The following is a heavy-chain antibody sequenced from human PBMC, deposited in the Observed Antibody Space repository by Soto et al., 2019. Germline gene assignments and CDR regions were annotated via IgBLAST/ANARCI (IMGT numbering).Heavy chain of an antibody. Sequence: HPGGSLRLSCSASGFTFSSYAMHWVRQAPGKGLEYVSAISSNGGSTYYADSVKGRFTISRDNSKSTLYLQMSSLRAEDTAVYYCVKEGYYYDSSGYYYGWFDPWGQGTLVTVSS. D-gene: IGHD3-22*01. CDR3: VKEGYYYDSSGYYYGWFDP. CDR1: GFTFSSYA. CDR2: ISSNGGST. V-gene: IGHV3-64D*06. J-gene: IGHJ5*02.